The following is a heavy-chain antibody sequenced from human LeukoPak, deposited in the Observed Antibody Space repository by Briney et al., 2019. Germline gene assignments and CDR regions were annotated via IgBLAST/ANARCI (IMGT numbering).Heavy chain of an antibody. CDR1: GGSFSGYY. J-gene: IGHJ4*02. Sequence: SETLSLTCSVSGGSFSGYYWSWIRQPPGKGLEWIGEINHSGSTNYNPSLKSRVTISVDTSKNQFSLKLSSVTAADTAVYYCATSGSSWYLNYWGQGTLVTVSS. V-gene: IGHV4-34*01. CDR2: INHSGST. CDR3: ATSGSSWYLNY. D-gene: IGHD6-13*01.